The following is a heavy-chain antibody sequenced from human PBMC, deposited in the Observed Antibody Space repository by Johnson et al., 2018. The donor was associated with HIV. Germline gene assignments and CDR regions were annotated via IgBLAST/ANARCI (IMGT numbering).Heavy chain of an antibody. J-gene: IGHJ3*02. CDR3: ARWVDTTFDI. CDR1: GFTFSSYA. D-gene: IGHD5-18*01. V-gene: IGHV3-33*08. Sequence: MLLVESGVGVVQPGRSLRLSCAASGFTFSSYAIHWVRQAPGKGLEWVAVIWYDGSNKYYADSVKGRFTISRDNAKNSLYLQMNSLRAEDTAVYYCARWVDTTFDIWGQGTMVTVSS. CDR2: IWYDGSNK.